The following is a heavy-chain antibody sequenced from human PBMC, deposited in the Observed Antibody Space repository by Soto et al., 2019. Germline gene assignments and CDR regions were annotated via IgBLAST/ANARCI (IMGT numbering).Heavy chain of an antibody. CDR2: IHYGGNA. D-gene: IGHD2-21*02. CDR1: GVSIHTYNLF. CDR3: ARVNVTLDL. J-gene: IGHJ4*02. Sequence: SAILSLTYTGYGVSIHTYNLFWAWVRQPPGKGLEWIASIHYGGNAYYSPSLTTRATISRDTSKNRVSLELRSVTAADTAVYYCARVNVTLDLWGLG. V-gene: IGHV4-39*01.